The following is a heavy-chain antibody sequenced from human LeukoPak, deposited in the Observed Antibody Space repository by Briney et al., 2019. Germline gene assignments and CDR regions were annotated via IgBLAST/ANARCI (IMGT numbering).Heavy chain of an antibody. Sequence: GASVKVSCKASGYTFTGYYMHWVRQAPGQGLEWMGWINPNSGGTNYAQKFQGRVTMTRDTSISTAYMELSRLRSDDTAVYYCAKGSVPVVAMNAFEIWGQGTMVTVSS. V-gene: IGHV1-2*02. D-gene: IGHD2-2*01. CDR3: AKGSVPVVAMNAFEI. J-gene: IGHJ3*02. CDR2: INPNSGGT. CDR1: GYTFTGYY.